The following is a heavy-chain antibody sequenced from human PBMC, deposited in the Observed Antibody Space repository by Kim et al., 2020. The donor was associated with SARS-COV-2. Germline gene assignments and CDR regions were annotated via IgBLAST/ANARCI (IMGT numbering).Heavy chain of an antibody. CDR3: AKRRSSTWPRERDY. Sequence: GGSLRLSCVASGFPVSSYALSWVRQAPGKGLEWVSAISRSDATYYAAPVKGRFTISRDNSKNTLYPQRNTRRVEDTAVYYCAKRRSSTWPRERDYWGQGTLVSVSS. V-gene: IGHV3-23*01. J-gene: IGHJ4*02. CDR1: GFPVSSYA. CDR2: ISRSDAT. D-gene: IGHD6-13*01.